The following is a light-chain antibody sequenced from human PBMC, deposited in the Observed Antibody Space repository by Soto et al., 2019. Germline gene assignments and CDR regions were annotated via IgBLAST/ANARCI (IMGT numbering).Light chain of an antibody. J-gene: IGKJ3*01. CDR3: QQYGISPFFT. V-gene: IGKV3-20*01. CDR2: GAS. Sequence: EIVLTQSPGTLSLSPGERATLSCRASQSVSSSYLAWYQQKPGQAPRLLIYGASNRATGIPDRFSGSGSGTDFTLTISRLEPEDFAVYYCQQYGISPFFTFVPGTTVDI. CDR1: QSVSSSY.